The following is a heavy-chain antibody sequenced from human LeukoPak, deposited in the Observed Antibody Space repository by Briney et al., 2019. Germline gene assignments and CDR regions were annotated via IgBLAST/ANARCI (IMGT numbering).Heavy chain of an antibody. V-gene: IGHV3-23*01. J-gene: IGHJ4*02. CDR2: ISGSGGST. CDR1: GFTFSSYA. CDR3: ANDPTYYDILTGYYRAEFDY. D-gene: IGHD3-9*01. Sequence: GGSLRLSCAASGFTFSSYAMSWVRQAPGKGLEWGSAISGSGGSTYYADSVKGRFTISRDNSKNTLYLQMNSLRAEDTAVYYCANDPTYYDILTGYYRAEFDYWGQGTLVTVSS.